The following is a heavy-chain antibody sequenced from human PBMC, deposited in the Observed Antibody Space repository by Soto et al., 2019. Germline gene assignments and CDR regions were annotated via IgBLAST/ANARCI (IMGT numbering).Heavy chain of an antibody. CDR1: GFTFSSYS. V-gene: IGHV3-21*01. CDR3: AKKKGRAAGTKGMAV. D-gene: IGHD6-25*01. CDR2: ISSSSSYI. Sequence: GGSLRLSCAASGFTFSSYSMNWVRQAPGKGLEWVASISSSSSYIYYADSVKGRFTIPREKAKNSFFLKRSSLGGEDAAFYYWAKKKGRAAGTKGMAVGGGGPTAPVSS. J-gene: IGHJ6*04.